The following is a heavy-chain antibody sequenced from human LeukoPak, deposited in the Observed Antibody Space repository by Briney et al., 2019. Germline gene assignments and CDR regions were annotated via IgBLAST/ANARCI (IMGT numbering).Heavy chain of an antibody. V-gene: IGHV4-59*01. Sequence: SETLSLTCTVSGGSISSYYWSWIRQPPGKGLEWIGYIYYSGSTNYNPSLKSRVTISVDTSKNQFSLKLSSVTAADTAVYYCARAMDYFDSRGYYYGYFDYWGQGTLVTVSS. CDR3: ARAMDYFDSRGYYYGYFDY. CDR2: IYYSGST. CDR1: GGSISSYY. J-gene: IGHJ4*02. D-gene: IGHD3-22*01.